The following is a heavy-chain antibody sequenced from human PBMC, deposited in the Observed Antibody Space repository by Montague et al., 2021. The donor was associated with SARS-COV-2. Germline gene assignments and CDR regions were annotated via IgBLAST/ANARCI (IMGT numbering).Heavy chain of an antibody. CDR1: GFSLSTSGMC. Sequence: PALVKPTQALTLTCTFSGFSLSTSGMCVSWIRQPPGKALEWLTLIDWDDEKYYSTSLKTRLTISKDTSKNQVVLTMTNMDPVDTATYYCARSYGTTVVTRPFDYWGQGTLVTVS. V-gene: IGHV2-70*01. J-gene: IGHJ4*02. CDR2: IDWDDEK. CDR3: ARSYGTTVVTRPFDY. D-gene: IGHD4-23*01.